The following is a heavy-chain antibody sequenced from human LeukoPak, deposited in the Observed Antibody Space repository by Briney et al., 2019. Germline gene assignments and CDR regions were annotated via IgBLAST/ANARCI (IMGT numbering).Heavy chain of an antibody. CDR2: IKQDGSEK. CDR1: GFTFSNAW. V-gene: IGHV3-7*03. Sequence: GGSLRLSCAASGFTFSNAWMSWVRQAPGKGLEWVANIKQDGSEKHYVDSVKGRFTISRDNAKNSLYQQMNSLRAEDTAVYYCARDDADLGSSWYGSAFWGQGTLVTVSS. CDR3: ARDDADLGSSWYGSAF. J-gene: IGHJ4*02. D-gene: IGHD6-13*01.